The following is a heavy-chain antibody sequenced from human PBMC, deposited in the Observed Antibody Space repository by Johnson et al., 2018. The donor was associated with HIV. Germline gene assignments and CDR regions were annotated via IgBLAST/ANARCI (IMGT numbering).Heavy chain of an antibody. D-gene: IGHD6-13*01. V-gene: IGHV3-23*04. Sequence: LVESGGGLVQPGGSLRLSCSASGFTFSNYAMGWVRQAARKGREGVSVISGSGGSTYYADSVKGRFTIPSDNSKNTLYLQMNSLRAEETAVYYCAKDQWSSSWTNDAFDIWGQGTMVTVSS. J-gene: IGHJ3*02. CDR1: GFTFSNYA. CDR3: AKDQWSSSWTNDAFDI. CDR2: ISGSGGST.